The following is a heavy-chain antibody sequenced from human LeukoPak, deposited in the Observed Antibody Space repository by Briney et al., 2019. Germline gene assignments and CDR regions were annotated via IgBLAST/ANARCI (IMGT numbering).Heavy chain of an antibody. CDR2: IYYSGST. CDR3: ASGYSSGWYEYYFDY. J-gene: IGHJ4*02. D-gene: IGHD6-19*01. Sequence: SETLSLTCTVSGGSISSYYWSWIRQPQGKGLEWIGYIYYSGSTNYNPSLKSRVTISVDTSKNQFSLKLSSVTAADTAVYYCASGYSSGWYEYYFDYWGQGTLVTVSS. CDR1: GGSISSYY. V-gene: IGHV4-59*12.